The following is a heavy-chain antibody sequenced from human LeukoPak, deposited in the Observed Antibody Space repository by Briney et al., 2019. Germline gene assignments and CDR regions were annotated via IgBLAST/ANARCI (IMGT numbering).Heavy chain of an antibody. CDR3: ARGEQDYDILTGYPSNWFDP. Sequence: SETLSLTCTVSGGSISSYYWSWIRQPPGEGLEWIGYIYYSGGTIYNPSLKSRVTISVDTSKNQFSLKLSSVTAADTAVYYCARGEQDYDILTGYPSNWFDPWGQGTLVTVSS. CDR1: GGSISSYY. V-gene: IGHV4-59*12. CDR2: IYYSGGT. J-gene: IGHJ5*02. D-gene: IGHD3-9*01.